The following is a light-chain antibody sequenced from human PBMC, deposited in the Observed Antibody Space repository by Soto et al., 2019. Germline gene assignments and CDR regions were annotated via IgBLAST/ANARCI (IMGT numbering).Light chain of an antibody. V-gene: IGLV6-57*04. CDR2: RDD. J-gene: IGLJ2*01. CDR1: SGSIASNY. CDR3: QSYDSGSRVI. Sequence: NFMLTQPHSVTESPGKTVTISCTRSSGSIASNYVQWYQQRPGSAPTTVVYRDDQRPSGVPDRLSGSIDRSSNSAALTISGLRPEDEADYYCQSYDSGSRVIFGGGTNLTVL.